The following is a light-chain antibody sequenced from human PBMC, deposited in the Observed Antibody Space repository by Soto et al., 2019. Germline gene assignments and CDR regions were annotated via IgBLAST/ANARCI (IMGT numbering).Light chain of an antibody. Sequence: IVLTQSPGTLSLSPGERATLSCRASQSVSSSYLAWYQQKPGQAPRLLIYGASTRATGIPARFSGSGSGTEFTLTISSLQSGDFAVYYCQQYNNWPRTFGQGTKVDIK. CDR2: GAS. V-gene: IGKV3-15*01. CDR3: QQYNNWPRT. CDR1: QSVSSSY. J-gene: IGKJ1*01.